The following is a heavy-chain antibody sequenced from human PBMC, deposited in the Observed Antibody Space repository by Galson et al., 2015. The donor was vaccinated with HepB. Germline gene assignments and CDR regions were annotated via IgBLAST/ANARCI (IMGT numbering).Heavy chain of an antibody. CDR2: IRYDGSNK. J-gene: IGHJ4*02. CDR3: AKDLTSGYSYGGDY. CDR1: GFTFSSYG. D-gene: IGHD5-18*01. Sequence: SLRLSCAASGFTFSSYGMHWVRQAPGKGLEWVAVIRYDGSNKYYADSVKGRFTISRDNSKNTLYLQMNSLRAEDTAVYYCAKDLTSGYSYGGDYWGQGTLVTVSS. V-gene: IGHV3-33*06.